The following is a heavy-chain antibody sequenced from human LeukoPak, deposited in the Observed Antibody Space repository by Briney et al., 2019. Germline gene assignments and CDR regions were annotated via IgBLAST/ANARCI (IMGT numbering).Heavy chain of an antibody. CDR1: GFTFSSYA. J-gene: IGHJ4*02. CDR3: AREREAAAGTGLDY. V-gene: IGHV3-30-3*01. D-gene: IGHD6-13*01. Sequence: GRSLRLSCAASGFTFSSYAMHWVRQAPGKGLEWVAVISYDGSNKYYADSVKGRFTISRDNSKNTLYLQMNSLRAEDTAVYYCAREREAAAGTGLDYWGQGTLVTVSS. CDR2: ISYDGSNK.